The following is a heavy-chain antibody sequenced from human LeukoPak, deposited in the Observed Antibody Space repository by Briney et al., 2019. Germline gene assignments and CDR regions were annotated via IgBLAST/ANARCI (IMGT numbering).Heavy chain of an antibody. V-gene: IGHV4-4*07. CDR2: FYATGAT. CDR1: GGSISSDY. Sequence: RTSETLSLTCTVSGGSISSDYWSWIRQPAGKGLEWIGRFYATGATNYNPSLKSRVTISVDTSKNQFSLKLSSVTAADTAVYYCARHRPGGSSSWDAFDIWGQGTMVTVSS. D-gene: IGHD6-13*01. J-gene: IGHJ3*02. CDR3: ARHRPGGSSSWDAFDI.